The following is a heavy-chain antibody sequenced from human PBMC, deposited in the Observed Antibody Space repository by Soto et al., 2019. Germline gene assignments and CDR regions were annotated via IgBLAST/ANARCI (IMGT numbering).Heavy chain of an antibody. D-gene: IGHD3-3*02. Sequence: QVQLVESGGGAVQPGRSLRLSCAASGFTFSSYGMHWVRQAPGKGLEWVAVIWYDGSNKYYADSVKGRFTISRDNSKNTLYLQMNSLRAEDTAVYYCARQAQHYYFDYWGQGTLVTVSS. CDR2: IWYDGSNK. CDR1: GFTFSSYG. J-gene: IGHJ4*02. V-gene: IGHV3-33*01. CDR3: ARQAQHYYFDY.